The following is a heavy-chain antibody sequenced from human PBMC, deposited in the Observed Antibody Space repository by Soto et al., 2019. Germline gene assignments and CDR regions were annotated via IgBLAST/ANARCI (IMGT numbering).Heavy chain of an antibody. CDR1: GFTFGDYA. Sequence: GGSLRLSCTASGFTFGDYAMSWFRQAPGKGLEWVGFIRSKAYGGTTEYAASVKGRFTISRDDSKSIAYLQMNSLKTEDTAVYYCTSQNVDADFWAAYYGMDVWGQGTTVTVSS. CDR3: TSQNVDADFWAAYYGMDV. J-gene: IGHJ6*02. CDR2: IRSKAYGGTT. V-gene: IGHV3-49*03. D-gene: IGHD3-3*01.